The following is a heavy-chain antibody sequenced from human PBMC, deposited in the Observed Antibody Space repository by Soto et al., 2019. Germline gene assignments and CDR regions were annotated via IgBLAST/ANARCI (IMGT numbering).Heavy chain of an antibody. CDR1: GSTFPSYD. Sequence: VQLVQSGAEVKKLGASVKVSCKASGSTFPSYDINWVRQATGQGFEWMGWMNPNSGNTAYAQKFQGRVTMTRNTSISTAYMELSSLRSEDTAVYYCARESLRGMDVWGQGTTVTVSS. CDR2: MNPNSGNT. J-gene: IGHJ6*02. CDR3: ARESLRGMDV. V-gene: IGHV1-8*01.